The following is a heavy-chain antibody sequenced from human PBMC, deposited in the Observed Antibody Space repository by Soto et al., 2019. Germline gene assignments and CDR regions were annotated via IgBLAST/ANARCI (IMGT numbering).Heavy chain of an antibody. CDR3: AKGINTEWLRSPTDY. Sequence: PGGSLRLSCAASGFTFSSYSMNWVRQAPGKGLEWVSSISSSSSYIYYADSVKGRFTISRDNAKNSLYLQMNSLRAEDTAVYYCAKGINTEWLRSPTDYWGQGTLVTVSS. CDR1: GFTFSSYS. CDR2: ISSSSSYI. D-gene: IGHD5-12*01. J-gene: IGHJ4*02. V-gene: IGHV3-21*01.